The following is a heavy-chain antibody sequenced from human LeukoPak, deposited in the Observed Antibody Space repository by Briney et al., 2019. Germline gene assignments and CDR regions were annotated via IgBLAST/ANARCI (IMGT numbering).Heavy chain of an antibody. Sequence: PSETLPLTCSVSGDSISSYYWSWIRQPAGKALEWIGRIYGSESPNYNPSLKNRVSMSIDTSKNEFSLKLNSVTAADTAVYLFARGPPYYDSVLPTHWGQGTLVTVSS. J-gene: IGHJ4*02. CDR2: IYGSESP. V-gene: IGHV4-4*07. D-gene: IGHD3-22*01. CDR1: GDSISSYY. CDR3: ARGPPYYDSVLPTH.